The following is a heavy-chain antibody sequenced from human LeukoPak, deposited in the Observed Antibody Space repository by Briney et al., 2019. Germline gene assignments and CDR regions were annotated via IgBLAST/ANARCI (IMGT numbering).Heavy chain of an antibody. CDR2: ISYSGNTI. D-gene: IGHD3-3*01. CDR1: GFTFSFYE. Sequence: GGSLRLSCAASGFTFSFYEMIWVRHSPGKGLEWVSIISYSGNTIDYADSVKGRFTISRDNAKNSLYLQMNSLRAEDTAVYYCAKDRTIWSGYYPDAFDIWGQGTMVTVSS. J-gene: IGHJ3*02. V-gene: IGHV3-48*03. CDR3: AKDRTIWSGYYPDAFDI.